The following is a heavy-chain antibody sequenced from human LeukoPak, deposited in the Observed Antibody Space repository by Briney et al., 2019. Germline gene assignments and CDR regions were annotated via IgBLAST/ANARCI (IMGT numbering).Heavy chain of an antibody. J-gene: IGHJ3*02. Sequence: PSGGSLRLSCAASGFTFSSYWITWVRQAPGKGLEWVANIKQDESEKYYVDSVKGRFTISRDNAKNSLYLQMNSLRAEDTAVYYCARGLAVTARGSFDIWGQGTMVTVSS. D-gene: IGHD2-21*02. CDR3: ARGLAVTARGSFDI. V-gene: IGHV3-7*03. CDR2: IKQDESEK. CDR1: GFTFSSYW.